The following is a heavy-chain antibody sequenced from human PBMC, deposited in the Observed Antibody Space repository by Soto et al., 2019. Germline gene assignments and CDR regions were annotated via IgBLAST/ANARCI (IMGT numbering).Heavy chain of an antibody. Sequence: GGSLRLSCAASGFTFSTYWMHWVRQTPGEGLVWVSRINGDETTINYADSVEGRFTISRDNAKNTLYLQMSSLRAEDTAVYYCSRGVPRVYGMAVWGLGTTVTVSS. J-gene: IGHJ6*02. CDR2: INGDETTI. CDR3: SRGVPRVYGMAV. V-gene: IGHV3-74*01. CDR1: GFTFSTYW. D-gene: IGHD6-13*01.